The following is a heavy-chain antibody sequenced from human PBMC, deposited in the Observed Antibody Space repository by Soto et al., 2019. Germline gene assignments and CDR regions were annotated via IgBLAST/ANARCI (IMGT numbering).Heavy chain of an antibody. CDR1: GFTLSDDY. CDR2: IGGSGFDT. V-gene: IGHV3-11*06. Sequence: GVTLRLSCAPSGFTLSDDYMNSIRKAPGRGLEWLSYIGGSGFDTDDAGSVKGRFTISRDNANNLLYLQMIRLRVEATAVYYCARGCLDGLDVWGKGNGVIVSS. CDR3: ARGCLDGLDV. J-gene: IGHJ6*01.